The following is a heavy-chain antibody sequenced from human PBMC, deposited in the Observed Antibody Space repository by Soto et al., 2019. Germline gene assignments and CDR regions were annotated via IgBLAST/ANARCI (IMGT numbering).Heavy chain of an antibody. Sequence: PSETLSLTCTVSGRSVSSYYWSWIRQSPGKGLEWIGYIYYNESTKYNPSIKSRVTISVDTSKNQFSLKLSSVTAADTAVYYCYGSGRSHYYYYGMDVWGQGTTVTVSS. D-gene: IGHD3-10*01. V-gene: IGHV4-59*02. CDR1: GRSVSSYY. CDR2: IYYNEST. J-gene: IGHJ6*02. CDR3: YGSGRSHYYYYGMDV.